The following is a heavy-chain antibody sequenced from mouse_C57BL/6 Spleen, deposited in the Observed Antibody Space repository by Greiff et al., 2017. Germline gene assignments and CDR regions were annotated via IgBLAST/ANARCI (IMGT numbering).Heavy chain of an antibody. Sequence: VKLMESGPELVKPGASVKISCKASGYAFSSSWMNWVKQRPGKGLEWIGRIYPGDGDTNYNGKFKGKATLTADKSSSTAYMQLRSLTSEDSAVYLYARTWYYDYDGYSFDYWGQGTSVTVSS. D-gene: IGHD2-4*01. V-gene: IGHV1-82*01. CDR1: GYAFSSSW. J-gene: IGHJ4*01. CDR3: ARTWYYDYDGYSFDY. CDR2: IYPGDGDT.